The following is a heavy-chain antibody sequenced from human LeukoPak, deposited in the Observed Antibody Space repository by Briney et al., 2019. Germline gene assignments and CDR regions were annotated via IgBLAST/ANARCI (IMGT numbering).Heavy chain of an antibody. Sequence: SETLSLTCTVSGGSISSYYWRWIRQPPGKGLEWIGYIYYSGSTNYNPSLKSRVTISVDTSKNQFSLKLSSVTAADTAVYYCARALGGYYYDYWGQGTLVTVSS. CDR3: ARALGGYYYDY. J-gene: IGHJ4*02. CDR1: GGSISSYY. D-gene: IGHD3-22*01. CDR2: IYYSGST. V-gene: IGHV4-59*01.